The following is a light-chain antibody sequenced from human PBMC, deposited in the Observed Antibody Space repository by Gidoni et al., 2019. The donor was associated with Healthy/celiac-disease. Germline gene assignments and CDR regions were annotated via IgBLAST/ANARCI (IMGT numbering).Light chain of an antibody. J-gene: IGKJ1*01. CDR2: GAS. V-gene: IGKV3-20*01. CDR3: QQYGSSPRT. CDR1: QSVSSSY. Sequence: EMVLTQSPGTRSLSPGERATLSCRASQSVSSSYLSWYQQKPGQAPRLLIYGASSRATGIPDRFSGSGSGTDFTLTIIRLEPEDFAVYYCQQYGSSPRTFGQGTKVEIK.